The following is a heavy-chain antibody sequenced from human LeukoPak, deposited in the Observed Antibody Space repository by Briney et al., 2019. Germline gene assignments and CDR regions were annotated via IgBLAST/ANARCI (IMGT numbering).Heavy chain of an antibody. D-gene: IGHD2-15*01. V-gene: IGHV4-59*01. CDR2: IYYSGST. J-gene: IGHJ4*02. CDR3: ARTDIVVVVASTPGIFHY. Sequence: SETLSLTCTVSGGSISSYYWSWIRQPPGKGLEWIGYIYYSGSTNYNPSLKSRVTISVDTSKNQFSLKLSSVTAADTAVYYCARTDIVVVVASTPGIFHYWGQGTLVTVSS. CDR1: GGSISSYY.